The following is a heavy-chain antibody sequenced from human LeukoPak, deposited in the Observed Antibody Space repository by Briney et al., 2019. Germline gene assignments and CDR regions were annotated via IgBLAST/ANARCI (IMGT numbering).Heavy chain of an antibody. V-gene: IGHV3-23*01. CDR2: ISDSGGST. D-gene: IGHD5-18*01. J-gene: IGHJ4*02. Sequence: GGSLRLSCAASGFTFSSYAMSWVRQAPGKGLEWVSAISDSGGSTYYADSVKGRFTISRDNSKNTLYLQMNSLRAEDTAVYYCAKDSRDGYSYPYFDYWGQGTLVTVSS. CDR1: GFTFSSYA. CDR3: AKDSRDGYSYPYFDY.